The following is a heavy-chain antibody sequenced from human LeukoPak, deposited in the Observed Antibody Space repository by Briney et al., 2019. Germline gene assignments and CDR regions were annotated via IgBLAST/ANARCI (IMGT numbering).Heavy chain of an antibody. CDR3: ARASFASGSYYFDL. V-gene: IGHV4-38-2*02. CDR2: IYHSGST. CDR1: GYSISSGYY. D-gene: IGHD3-10*01. Sequence: PSETLSLTCTVSGYSISSGYYWGWIRQPPGKGLEWIGSIYHSGSTYYNPSLKSRVTISVDTSKSQFYLTLTSVTAADTAVYFCARASFASGSYYFDLWGPGTLITVSS. J-gene: IGHJ4*02.